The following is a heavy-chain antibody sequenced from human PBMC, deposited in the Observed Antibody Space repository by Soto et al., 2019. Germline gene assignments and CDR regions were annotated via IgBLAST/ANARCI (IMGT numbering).Heavy chain of an antibody. CDR2: IEWDDDK. Sequence: SGPTLVNPTQTLTLTCTFSGFSLSTSGMCVSWIRQPPGKALEWLAVIEWDDDKYYSTSLKTRLTISKDTSKNLVVLTMTNMDPVDTATYYCARIPSTSPWEYGMDVWGQGTTVTVSS. J-gene: IGHJ6*02. V-gene: IGHV2-70*01. D-gene: IGHD1-26*01. CDR1: GFSLSTSGMC. CDR3: ARIPSTSPWEYGMDV.